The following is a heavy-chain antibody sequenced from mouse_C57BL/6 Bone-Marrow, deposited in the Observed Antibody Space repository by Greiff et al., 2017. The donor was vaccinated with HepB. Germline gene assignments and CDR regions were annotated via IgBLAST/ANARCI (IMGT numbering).Heavy chain of an antibody. CDR2: IHPTSGST. V-gene: IGHV1-64*01. D-gene: IGHD1-1*01. Sequence: QVQLQQPGAELVKPGASVKLSCKASGYTFTSYWMHWVKQRPGQGLEWIGMIHPTSGSTNYNEKFKSKATLTVDKSSSTAYMQLSSLTSEDSAVYYCASRIFITTVLATGYFDYWGQGTTLTVSS. CDR3: ASRIFITTVLATGYFDY. J-gene: IGHJ2*01. CDR1: GYTFTSYW.